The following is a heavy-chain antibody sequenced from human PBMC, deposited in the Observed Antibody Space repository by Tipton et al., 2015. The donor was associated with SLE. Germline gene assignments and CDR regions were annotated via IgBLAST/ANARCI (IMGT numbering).Heavy chain of an antibody. Sequence: SLRLSCTASGFTFGDYAMSWFRQAPGKGLEWVGFIRSKAYGGTTEYAASVKGRLTISRDDSKSIAYLQMNSLKTEDTAVYYCTREEIQLWFFDYWGQGTLVTVSS. CDR3: TREEIQLWFFDY. V-gene: IGHV3-49*03. CDR1: GFTFGDYA. CDR2: IRSKAYGGTT. J-gene: IGHJ4*02. D-gene: IGHD5-18*01.